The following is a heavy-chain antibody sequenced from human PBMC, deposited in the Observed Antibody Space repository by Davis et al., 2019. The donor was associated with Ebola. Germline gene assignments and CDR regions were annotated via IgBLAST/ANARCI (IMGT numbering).Heavy chain of an antibody. CDR2: IQQDGSEK. J-gene: IGHJ4*02. CDR3: ARGDLGGKQLVY. CDR1: GFTFSSYG. V-gene: IGHV3-7*03. Sequence: GGSLRLSCAASGFTFSSYGMSWVRQAPGKGLEWVANIQQDGSEKYYVDSVKGRFTISRDNAKNSLYLQMNSLKAEDTAVYYCARGDLGGKQLVYWGQGNLVTVSS. D-gene: IGHD6-13*01.